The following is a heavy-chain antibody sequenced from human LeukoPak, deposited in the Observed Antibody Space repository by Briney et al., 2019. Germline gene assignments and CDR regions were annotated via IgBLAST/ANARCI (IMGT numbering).Heavy chain of an antibody. V-gene: IGHV4-34*01. J-gene: IGHJ4*02. CDR3: ARDSSGYYYKLPHYFDY. D-gene: IGHD3-22*01. CDR1: GGSFSGYY. CDR2: INRSGST. Sequence: SETLSLTCAVNGGSFSGYYWTWIRQPPGKGLEWIGEINRSGSTNYNPSLKSRVTISVDTSKSQFSLKLSSVTAADTAVYYCARDSSGYYYKLPHYFDYWGQGTLVTVSS.